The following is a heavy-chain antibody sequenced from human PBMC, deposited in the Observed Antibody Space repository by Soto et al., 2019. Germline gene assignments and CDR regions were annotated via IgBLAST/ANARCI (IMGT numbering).Heavy chain of an antibody. CDR1: GYNFNTYW. CDR3: ARRLQRTAVTSNWFDP. Sequence: PGESLKISCNGSGYNFNTYWIDWVRQMPGKGLEWMGRIYPGDSDTRYSPSFQGQVIISVDKSNNTAYLQWSSLKASDTAIYFCARRLQRTAVTSNWFDPWGQGTLVTVSS. J-gene: IGHJ5*02. V-gene: IGHV5-51*01. CDR2: IYPGDSDT. D-gene: IGHD4-17*01.